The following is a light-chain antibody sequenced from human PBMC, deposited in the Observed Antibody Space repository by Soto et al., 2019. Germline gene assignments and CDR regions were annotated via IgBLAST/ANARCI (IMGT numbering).Light chain of an antibody. CDR2: GAS. Sequence: EIVLTQSPGTLSLSPGERATLSCRASQSVSSSYLAWYQQKPGQAPRLLIYGASSRATGIPDRFSGSGSGTDFTLTISRLEPEDSAVYYCQQYGISPGTFGQGTKVEIK. J-gene: IGKJ1*01. CDR3: QQYGISPGT. CDR1: QSVSSSY. V-gene: IGKV3-20*01.